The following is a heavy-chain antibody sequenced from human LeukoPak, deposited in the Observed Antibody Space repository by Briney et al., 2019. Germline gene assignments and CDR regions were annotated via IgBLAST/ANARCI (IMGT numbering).Heavy chain of an antibody. D-gene: IGHD4-17*01. CDR2: IYYSGST. J-gene: IGHJ3*02. V-gene: IGHV4-31*03. CDR1: GGSVSSGGYY. Sequence: SETLSLTCTVSGGSVSSGGYYWSWIRQHPGKGLEWIGYIYYSGSTYYNPSLKSRVTISVDTSKNQFSLKLSSVTAADTAVYYCARVETTVTRSGIWGRGTMVTVSS. CDR3: ARVETTVTRSGI.